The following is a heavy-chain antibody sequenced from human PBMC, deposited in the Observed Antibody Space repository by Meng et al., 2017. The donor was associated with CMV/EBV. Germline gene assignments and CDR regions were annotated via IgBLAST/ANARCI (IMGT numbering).Heavy chain of an antibody. CDR1: GFTFSRYW. D-gene: IGHD5-18*01. J-gene: IGHJ4*02. V-gene: IGHV3-7*01. Sequence: GESLKISCAASGFTFSRYWMTWVRKAPGKGLEWVVNINQDGTEIYYVDSVKGRFTVSRDNARNSVYLQLNSLTVEDTAVYYCARIGYTSSSLDYWGQGALVTVSS. CDR3: ARIGYTSSSLDY. CDR2: INQDGTEI.